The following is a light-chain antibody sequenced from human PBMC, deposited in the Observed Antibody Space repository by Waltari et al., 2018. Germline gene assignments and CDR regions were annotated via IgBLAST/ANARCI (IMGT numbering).Light chain of an antibody. CDR1: KNINYW. CDR3: QQYNSFPWT. V-gene: IGKV1-5*03. Sequence: DIQMTQSPSTLSASVGDRVTITCRASKNINYWLAWYQQKPGKATNLLIYKASSLESGVPSRFSGSGSGTEFTLTISSLQPGDFATYYCQQYNSFPWTFGQGTKVEIK. CDR2: KAS. J-gene: IGKJ1*01.